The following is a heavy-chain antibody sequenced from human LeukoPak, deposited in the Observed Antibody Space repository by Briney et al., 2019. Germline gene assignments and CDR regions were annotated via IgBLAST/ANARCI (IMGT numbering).Heavy chain of an antibody. CDR3: AKPITITGATDGFDI. CDR2: IKQDGSEK. V-gene: IGHV3-7*01. J-gene: IGHJ3*02. Sequence: ETLSLTCTVSGDSISGYYWNWIRQPPGKGLEWVANIKQDGSEKYYLDSVKGRFTISRDNAKNSLYLQMSSLRAEDTAVYYCAKPITITGATDGFDIWGQGAKVTVSS. CDR1: GDSISGYY. D-gene: IGHD5-12*01.